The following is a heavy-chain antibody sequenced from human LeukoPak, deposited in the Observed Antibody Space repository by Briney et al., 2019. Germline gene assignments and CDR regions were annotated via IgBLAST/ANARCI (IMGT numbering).Heavy chain of an antibody. J-gene: IGHJ4*02. CDR3: ARARGPASFDY. V-gene: IGHV4-31*03. Sequence: SQTLSLTCTVSGGSISSSGYYWSWIRQHPGKGLEWIGYIYYSGSTYYNPSLKSRVTISVDTAKNHFSLKLSSVTAADTAVYYCARARGPASFDYWGQGTLVTVSS. CDR2: IYYSGST. CDR1: GGSISSSGYY.